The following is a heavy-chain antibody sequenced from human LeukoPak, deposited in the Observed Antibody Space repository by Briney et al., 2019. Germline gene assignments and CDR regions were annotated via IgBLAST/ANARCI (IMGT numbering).Heavy chain of an antibody. CDR3: VCCSSTSCYGNFDY. Sequence: GGSLRLSCAASGFTFSSYGMHWVRQAPGKGLEWVAVIWYDGSNKYYADSVKGRFTISRDNSKNTLYLQMNSLRAEDTAVYYCVCCSSTSCYGNFDYWGQGTLVTVSS. J-gene: IGHJ4*02. CDR2: IWYDGSNK. V-gene: IGHV3-33*01. CDR1: GFTFSSYG. D-gene: IGHD2-2*01.